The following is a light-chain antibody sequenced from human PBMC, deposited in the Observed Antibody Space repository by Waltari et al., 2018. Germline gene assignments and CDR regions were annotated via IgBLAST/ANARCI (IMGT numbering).Light chain of an antibody. CDR1: NIETKS. V-gene: IGLV3-21*04. J-gene: IGLJ3*02. CDR2: YDT. CDR3: QVWDDTTNSGV. Sequence: YVLTQPPPVSVAPGKTATVTCGGENIETKSVNWYQQKPGQDPVWGLFYDTDRPSGIPDRFSGSNSGNTATLTISWVEAGDEADYHCQVWDDTTNSGVFGGGTRLTVL.